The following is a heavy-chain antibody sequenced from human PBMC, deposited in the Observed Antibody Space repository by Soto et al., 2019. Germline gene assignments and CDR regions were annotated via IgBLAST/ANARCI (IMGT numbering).Heavy chain of an antibody. D-gene: IGHD4-4*01. J-gene: IGHJ4*02. V-gene: IGHV4-31*03. CDR3: ARTKDYTIEN. CDR2: IYYSGTT. CDR1: GGSISSGGYY. Sequence: SETLCLTCTVSGGSISSGGYYWSWSRQHPGMGLEWIGYIYYSGTTYYNPSLKSRVSRAVDTSKNQLSMKLSSVTPADTAGVYFARTKDYTIENWRQRTLVTVSS.